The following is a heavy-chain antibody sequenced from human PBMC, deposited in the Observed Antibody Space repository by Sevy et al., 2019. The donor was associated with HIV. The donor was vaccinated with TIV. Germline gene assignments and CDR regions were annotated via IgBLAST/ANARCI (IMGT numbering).Heavy chain of an antibody. V-gene: IGHV1-69*13. CDR2: IIPIFGTT. Sequence: ASVKVSCKASGGTFSSYAIHWVRQAPGQGLEWMGGIIPIFGTTNYAQKFQGRVTITADESTSTSNMELSSLRCEDTAVYYCARGVTMIRGGGYYFDYWGQGTLVTVSS. CDR3: ARGVTMIRGGGYYFDY. D-gene: IGHD3-22*01. CDR1: GGTFSSYA. J-gene: IGHJ4*02.